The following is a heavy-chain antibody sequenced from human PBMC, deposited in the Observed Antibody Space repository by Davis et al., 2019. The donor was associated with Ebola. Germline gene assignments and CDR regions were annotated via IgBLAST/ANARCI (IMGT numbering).Heavy chain of an antibody. D-gene: IGHD3-16*01. J-gene: IGHJ4*02. CDR1: GYTFTSYG. CDR2: INAARGYT. Sequence: ASVKVSCKASGYTFTSYGISWVRQAPGQGLEWMGWINAARGYTKYLQKFRGRVTITRDASASTVYMELSSLRSEDTAVYYCARDRMGRSDYWGQGTLVSVSS. CDR3: ARDRMGRSDY. V-gene: IGHV1-18*04.